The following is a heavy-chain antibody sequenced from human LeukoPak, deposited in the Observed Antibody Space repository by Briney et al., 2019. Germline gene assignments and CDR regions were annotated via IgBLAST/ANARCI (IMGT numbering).Heavy chain of an antibody. Sequence: GGSLRLSCAASGFTFSSYSMNWVRQAPGKGLEWVSSISSSSSYIYYADSVKGRFTISRDNAKNSLYLQMNSLRAEDTAVYYCARDVGWSYYDILTGYYKSHAFDIWGQGTMVTVSS. V-gene: IGHV3-21*01. CDR1: GFTFSSYS. CDR2: ISSSSSYI. J-gene: IGHJ3*02. CDR3: ARDVGWSYYDILTGYYKSHAFDI. D-gene: IGHD3-9*01.